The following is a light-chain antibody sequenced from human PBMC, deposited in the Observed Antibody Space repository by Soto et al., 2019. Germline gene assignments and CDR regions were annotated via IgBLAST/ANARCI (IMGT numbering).Light chain of an antibody. V-gene: IGKV3-20*01. CDR3: QQYGSSPIT. Sequence: ENVWTKSPCTLSLSPGERATLSCISSQSVSGSYLAWYQQKPGQAPRLLIYGASSRATGIPDRFSGSGSGTDFTLTISRLEPEDFAVYYCQQYGSSPITFGQGTRLEIK. CDR2: GAS. J-gene: IGKJ5*01. CDR1: QSVSGSY.